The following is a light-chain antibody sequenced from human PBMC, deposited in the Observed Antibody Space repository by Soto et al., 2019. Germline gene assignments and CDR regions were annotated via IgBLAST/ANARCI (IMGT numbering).Light chain of an antibody. CDR3: QHYETYPIT. CDR2: DAS. CDR1: QSINNW. J-gene: IGKJ5*01. V-gene: IGKV1-5*01. Sequence: DLRMTQSPSTLSASVGDRVTITCRASQSINNWLAWYQQKPGKAPNLLIYDASSLESGVPSRFSGSASGTEFTLTISSLQPDDFATYYCQHYETYPITFGQGTRLEI.